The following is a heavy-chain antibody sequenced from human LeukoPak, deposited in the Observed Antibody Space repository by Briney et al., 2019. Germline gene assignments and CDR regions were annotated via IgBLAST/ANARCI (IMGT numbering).Heavy chain of an antibody. D-gene: IGHD3-22*01. Sequence: GGSLRLSCAASGFTFSSYPMTWVRQAPGKGLEWVSYISGSGGTTYYADSVKGRFTISRDHFKNTLYLQLNSLRAEDTAVYYCAKVGGSTEYYYETSGFDYWGQGTLVTVSS. J-gene: IGHJ4*02. CDR2: ISGSGGTT. V-gene: IGHV3-23*01. CDR3: AKVGGSTEYYYETSGFDY. CDR1: GFTFSSYP.